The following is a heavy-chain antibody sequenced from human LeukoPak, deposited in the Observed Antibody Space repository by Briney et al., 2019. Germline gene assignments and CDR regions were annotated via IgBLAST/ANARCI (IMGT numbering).Heavy chain of an antibody. CDR1: GYTFTSYG. J-gene: IGHJ4*02. CDR3: ARAVARLSLYYFDY. CDR2: ISAHNGNT. Sequence: ASVKVSCKASGYTFTSYGISWVRQAPGQGLEWMGWISAHNGNTNYAQKLQGRVTMTTDTSTSTAYMELRSLRSDDTAVYYCARAVARLSLYYFDYWGQGTLVTVSS. V-gene: IGHV1-18*01. D-gene: IGHD6-25*01.